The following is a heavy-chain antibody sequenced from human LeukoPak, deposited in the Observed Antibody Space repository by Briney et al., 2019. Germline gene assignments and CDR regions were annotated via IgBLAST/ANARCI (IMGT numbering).Heavy chain of an antibody. CDR1: GFTFSSYA. CDR2: ISGSGGST. Sequence: GGSLRLSCAASGFTFSSYAMSWVRQAPGKGLEWASAISGSGGSTYYADSVKGRFTTSRDNLKNSLNVQMNSLGAEDTAVYYCARIGCSSSSFDYWGQGTLLTVSS. V-gene: IGHV3-23*01. D-gene: IGHD6-6*01. J-gene: IGHJ4*02. CDR3: ARIGCSSSSFDY.